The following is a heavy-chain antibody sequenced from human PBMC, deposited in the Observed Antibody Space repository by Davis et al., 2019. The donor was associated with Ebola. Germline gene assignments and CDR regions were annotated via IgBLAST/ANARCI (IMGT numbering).Heavy chain of an antibody. D-gene: IGHD6-13*01. CDR2: IYYSGST. CDR1: GGSISSSSYY. CDR3: ARLRPAAGTIDY. V-gene: IGHV4-39*01. J-gene: IGHJ4*02. Sequence: MPSETLSLTCTVSGGSISSSSYYWGWIRQPPGKGLEWSGSIYYSGSTYYNPSLKSRVTISVDTSKNQFSLKLSSVTAADTAVYYCARLRPAAGTIDYWGQGTLVTVSS.